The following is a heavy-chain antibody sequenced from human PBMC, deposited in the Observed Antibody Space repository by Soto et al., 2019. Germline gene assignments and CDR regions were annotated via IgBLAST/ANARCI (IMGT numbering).Heavy chain of an antibody. CDR1: DGYISGYY. V-gene: IGHV4-59*01. Sequence: SETLSLTCTVSDGYISGYYGSWIRQPPGKGLEWIGYIYNTGSTVYNPSFKSRVTISVDTSKSQFSLRLNSVTAADTAVYYCARDRTIIAASGTQNYYYGMDVWGQGTTVTVSS. CDR3: ARDRTIIAASGTQNYYYGMDV. D-gene: IGHD6-13*01. CDR2: IYNTGST. J-gene: IGHJ6*02.